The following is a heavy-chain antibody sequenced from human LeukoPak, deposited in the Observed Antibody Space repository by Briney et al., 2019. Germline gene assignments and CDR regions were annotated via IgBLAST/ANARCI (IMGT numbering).Heavy chain of an antibody. J-gene: IGHJ4*02. Sequence: SETLSLTCTVSGGSISSSSYYWRWIRQPPGKGLEWIGSIYYSGSTYYNPSLKSRVTISVDTSKNQFSLKLSSVTAADTAVYYSARVWALKTGSYYFDYWGQGTLVTVSS. V-gene: IGHV4-39*01. CDR2: IYYSGST. D-gene: IGHD1-1*01. CDR3: ARVWALKTGSYYFDY. CDR1: GGSISSSSYY.